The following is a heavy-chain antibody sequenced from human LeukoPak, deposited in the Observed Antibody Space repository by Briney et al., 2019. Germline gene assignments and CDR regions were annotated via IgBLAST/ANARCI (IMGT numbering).Heavy chain of an antibody. V-gene: IGHV3-21*01. CDR1: GFTFSSYS. D-gene: IGHD2-15*01. CDR2: ISSSSRYI. CDR3: ARDGKYGYCSGGSCYLYYYYYMDV. J-gene: IGHJ6*03. Sequence: GGSLRLSCAASGFTFSSYSMNWVRQAPGKGLEWVSSISSSSRYIYYADSVKGRFTISRDNAKNSLYLQMNSLRAEDTAVYYCARDGKYGYCSGGSCYLYYYYYMDVWGKGTTVTVSS.